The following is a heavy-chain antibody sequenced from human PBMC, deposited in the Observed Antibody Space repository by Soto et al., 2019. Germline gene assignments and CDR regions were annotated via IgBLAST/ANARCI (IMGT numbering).Heavy chain of an antibody. J-gene: IGHJ2*01. Sequence: VQLEESGGGVVQPGRSLRLSCAASGFTFSSYGMHWVRQAPGKGLEWVAVIWYDGSNKYYADSVKGRFTISRDNSKNPLYLQMNSLGAEDTAVYYCARIPQIAVAGTRFGYFDLWGRGTLVTVSS. V-gene: IGHV3-33*01. CDR1: GFTFSSYG. D-gene: IGHD6-19*01. CDR2: IWYDGSNK. CDR3: ARIPQIAVAGTRFGYFDL.